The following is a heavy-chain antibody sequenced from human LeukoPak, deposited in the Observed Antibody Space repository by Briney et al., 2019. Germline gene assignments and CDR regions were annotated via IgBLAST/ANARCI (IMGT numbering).Heavy chain of an antibody. CDR3: ARDPSRVGATWADY. J-gene: IGHJ4*02. D-gene: IGHD1-26*01. CDR2: ISSSSSYI. V-gene: IGHV3-21*01. Sequence: GGSLRLSCAASGFTFSSYSMNWVRQAPGKGLEWVSSISSSSSYIYYADSVKGRFTISRDNAKNSLYLQMNSLRAEDTAVYYCARDPSRVGATWADYWGQGTLVTVSS. CDR1: GFTFSSYS.